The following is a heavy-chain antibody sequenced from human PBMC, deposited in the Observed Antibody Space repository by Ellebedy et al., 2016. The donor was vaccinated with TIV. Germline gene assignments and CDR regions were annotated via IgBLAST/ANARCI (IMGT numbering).Heavy chain of an antibody. CDR2: IIPILGIA. J-gene: IGHJ4*02. CDR1: GYTFTSYA. V-gene: IGHV1-69*04. Sequence: ASVKVSCKASGYTFTSYAISWVRQAPGQGLEWMGRIIPILGIANYAQKFQGRVTMTRNTSISTAYMELSGLRSEDTAVYYCAKNPTKTGYFQSWGQGTLVTVSS. CDR3: AKNPTKTGYFQS.